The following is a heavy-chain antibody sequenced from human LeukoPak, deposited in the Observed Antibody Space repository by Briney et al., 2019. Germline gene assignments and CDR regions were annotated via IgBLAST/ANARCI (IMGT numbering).Heavy chain of an antibody. CDR2: IIPIFGTA. D-gene: IGHD3-3*01. V-gene: IGHV1-69*13. CDR1: GGTFSSYA. J-gene: IGHJ5*02. CDR3: ARVGADFDFWSGYYKRGRWFDP. Sequence: GASVEVSCKASGGTFSSYAISWVRQAPGQGLEWMGGIIPIFGTANYAQKFQGRVTITADESTSTPYMELSSLRSEDTAVYYCARVGADFDFWSGYYKRGRWFDPWGQGTLVTVSS.